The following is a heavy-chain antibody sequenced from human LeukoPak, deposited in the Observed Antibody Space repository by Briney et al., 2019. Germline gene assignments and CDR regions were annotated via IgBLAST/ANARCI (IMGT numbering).Heavy chain of an antibody. CDR3: ARDVESTYYFDY. J-gene: IGHJ4*02. Sequence: ASVKVSCKASGYTFTSYYMHWVRQAPGQGLEWMGIINPSGGSTSYAQKFQGRVTMTRDTSTSTVYIELSSLRSEDTAVYYCARDVESTYYFDYWGQGTLVTVSS. V-gene: IGHV1-46*01. CDR2: INPSGGST. D-gene: IGHD2-21*01. CDR1: GYTFTSYY.